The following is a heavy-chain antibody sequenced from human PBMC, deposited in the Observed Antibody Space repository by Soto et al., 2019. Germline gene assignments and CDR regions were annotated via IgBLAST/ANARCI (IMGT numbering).Heavy chain of an antibody. CDR1: GGSFSGYY. V-gene: IGHV4-34*01. J-gene: IGHJ4*02. Sequence: QMQLQQWGAGLLKPSETLSHTCTVYGGSFSGYYWSWIRQPPGKGLEWIGDINHNGDTNYNPSLKSRVTISVDTSKNQFSLKLNSVTAADTAVYYCARRLDDWGQGILVTVSS. CDR3: ARRLDD. CDR2: INHNGDT.